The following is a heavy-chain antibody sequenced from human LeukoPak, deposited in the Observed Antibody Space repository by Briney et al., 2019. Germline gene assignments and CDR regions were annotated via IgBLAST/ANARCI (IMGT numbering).Heavy chain of an antibody. CDR2: INPNSGGT. D-gene: IGHD3-22*01. CDR3: AREMSDSSGYLDAFDI. V-gene: IGHV1-2*02. Sequence: ASVKVSCKVSGYTLTELSMHWVRQAPGQGLEWMGWINPNSGGTNYAQKFQGRVTMTRDTSTSTAYMELSRLRSDDTAVYYCAREMSDSSGYLDAFDIWGQGTMVTVSS. CDR1: GYTLTELS. J-gene: IGHJ3*02.